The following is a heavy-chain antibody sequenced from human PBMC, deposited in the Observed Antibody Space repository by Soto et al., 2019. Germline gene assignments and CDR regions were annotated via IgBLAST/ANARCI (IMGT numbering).Heavy chain of an antibody. CDR1: GFTFSSYW. CDR3: ARSGHENAFDI. Sequence: GGSLRLSCASSGFTFSSYWMSWVRQAPGKGLEWVANIKQDGSEKYYVDSVKGRFTISRDNAKNSLHLQMNSLRAEDTAVYYCARSGHENAFDIWGQGTMVTVSS. V-gene: IGHV3-7*01. CDR2: IKQDGSEK. J-gene: IGHJ3*02. D-gene: IGHD2-8*02.